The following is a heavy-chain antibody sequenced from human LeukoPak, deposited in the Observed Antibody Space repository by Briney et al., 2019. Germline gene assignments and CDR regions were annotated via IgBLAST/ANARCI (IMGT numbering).Heavy chain of an antibody. V-gene: IGHV3-30*02. J-gene: IGHJ6*02. CDR1: GFTSSSYG. CDR3: AKEARNYYYGMDV. CDR2: IRYDGSNK. Sequence: GGSLRLSCAASGFTSSSYGMHWVRQAPGKGLEWVAFIRYDGSNKYYADSVKGRFTISRDNSKNTLYLQMNSLRAEDTAVYYCAKEARNYYYGMDVWGQGTTVTVSS.